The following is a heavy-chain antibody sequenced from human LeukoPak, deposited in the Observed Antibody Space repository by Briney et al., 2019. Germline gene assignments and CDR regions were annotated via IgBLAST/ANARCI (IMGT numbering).Heavy chain of an antibody. CDR2: ITSSGSYI. CDR3: VRDWGYDSSGYWQKYFDT. Sequence: GGSLRLSCAASGFTFSSYSMNWVRQAPGKGLEWVSSITSSGSYIYYADSVKGRFTISRDNAKNSLYLQMNSLRAEDTAVYYCVRDWGYDSSGYWQKYFDTWGQGTLVTVSS. V-gene: IGHV3-21*01. D-gene: IGHD3-22*01. J-gene: IGHJ4*02. CDR1: GFTFSSYS.